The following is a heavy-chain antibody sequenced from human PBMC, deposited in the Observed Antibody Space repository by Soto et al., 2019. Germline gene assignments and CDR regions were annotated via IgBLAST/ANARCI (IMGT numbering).Heavy chain of an antibody. Sequence: SETLCLTCAVYGGFVTGGSYYWSWIRQPPGKGLEWIGEINHSGSTNYNPSLKSRVTISVDTSKNQFSLKLNSVTAADTAVYYCASQALDTAIFDYWGQGTLVTVSS. CDR3: ASQALDTAIFDY. CDR2: INHSGST. CDR1: GGFVTGGSYY. D-gene: IGHD5-18*01. J-gene: IGHJ4*02. V-gene: IGHV4-34*01.